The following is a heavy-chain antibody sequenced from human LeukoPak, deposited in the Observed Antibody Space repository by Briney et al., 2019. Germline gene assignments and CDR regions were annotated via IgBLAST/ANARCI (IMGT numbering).Heavy chain of an antibody. CDR1: GFTFSSYA. J-gene: IGHJ6*03. D-gene: IGHD5-18*01. CDR3: ARGIQLWFLQNYMDV. Sequence: PGGSLRLSCAASGFTFSSYAMSWVRQAPGKGLEWVSAISGSGGSTYYADSVKGRFTISRDNSKNTLYLQMNSLRAEDTAVYYCARGIQLWFLQNYMDVWGKGTTVTVSS. CDR2: ISGSGGST. V-gene: IGHV3-23*01.